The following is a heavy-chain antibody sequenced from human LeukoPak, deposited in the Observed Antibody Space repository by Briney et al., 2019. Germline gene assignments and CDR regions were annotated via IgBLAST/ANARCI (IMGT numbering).Heavy chain of an antibody. V-gene: IGHV3-7*03. D-gene: IGHD1-26*01. CDR2: IKQDGSEK. CDR3: GRGWYSIDY. Sequence: GGSLRLSCAASGFTFSSYWMSWVRQAPGKGLEWVANIKQDGSEKYYVDSVKGRFTISRDNAKNSLYLQMNTLRAEDTVVNYCGRGWYSIDYWGQGTLVTVSS. J-gene: IGHJ4*02. CDR1: GFTFSSYW.